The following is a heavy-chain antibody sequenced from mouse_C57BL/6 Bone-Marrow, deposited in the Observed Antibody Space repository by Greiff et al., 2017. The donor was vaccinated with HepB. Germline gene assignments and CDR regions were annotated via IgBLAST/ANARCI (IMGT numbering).Heavy chain of an antibody. V-gene: IGHV14-4*01. CDR1: GFNIKDDY. CDR3: TTYDGNYGCAY. D-gene: IGHD2-1*01. J-gene: IGHJ3*01. CDR2: IDPENGDT. Sequence: EVQLQESGAELVRPGASVKLSCTASGFNIKDDYMHWVKQRPEQGLEWIGWIDPENGDTEYASKFQGKATITADTSSNTASLQLSSLTAEDTAVYYCTTYDGNYGCAYWGQGTLVTVSA.